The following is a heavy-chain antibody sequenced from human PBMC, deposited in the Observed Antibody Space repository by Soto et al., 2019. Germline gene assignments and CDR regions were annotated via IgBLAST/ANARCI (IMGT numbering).Heavy chain of an antibody. Sequence: SETLSLTCAVYDGSFSGYYWSWVRQAPGKGLEWIGEINHSGSTNYNPSLESRVTISVDTSKDHFFLNLRSVTAADMGVYYFAGVSCSGGSCYLLSRYHYSVMDVWGPGPTVPVSS. D-gene: IGHD2-15*01. J-gene: IGHJ6*02. CDR3: AGVSCSGGSCYLLSRYHYSVMDV. V-gene: IGHV4-34*01. CDR1: DGSFSGYY. CDR2: INHSGST.